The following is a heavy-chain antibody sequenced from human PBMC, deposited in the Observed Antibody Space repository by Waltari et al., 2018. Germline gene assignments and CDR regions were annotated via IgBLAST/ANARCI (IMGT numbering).Heavy chain of an antibody. CDR3: VRDGSGASFTFNY. V-gene: IGHV1-18*01. J-gene: IGHJ4*02. D-gene: IGHD1-26*01. Sequence: QVQLVQSGAEMKTPGASVTVSCKASGFSFITYSFTWVRQAPGQGLEGMGWISADNGKTNYAQKFQGRLTMTTDTSTSTAYMELRSLRSDDTAVYYCVRDGSGASFTFNYWGQGTLVTVSS. CDR1: GFSFITYS. CDR2: ISADNGKT.